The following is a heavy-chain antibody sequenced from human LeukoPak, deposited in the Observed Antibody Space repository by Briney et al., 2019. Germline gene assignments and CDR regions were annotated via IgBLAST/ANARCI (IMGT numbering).Heavy chain of an antibody. V-gene: IGHV3-66*01. Sequence: PGGSLRLSCAASGFTVSSNYMSWVRQAPGKGLEWVSVICSGGSTYYADSVKGRFTISRDNSKNTLYLQMNSLRAEDTAVYYCARDRALGIEWTYFDYWGQGTLVTVSS. D-gene: IGHD7-27*01. J-gene: IGHJ4*02. CDR3: ARDRALGIEWTYFDY. CDR1: GFTVSSNY. CDR2: ICSGGST.